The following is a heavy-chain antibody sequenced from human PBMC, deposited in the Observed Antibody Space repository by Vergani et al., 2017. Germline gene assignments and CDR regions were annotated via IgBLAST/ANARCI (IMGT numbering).Heavy chain of an antibody. Sequence: VQLVESGGGLVQPGGSLRLSCAASGFTFSSYGMSWVRQAPGKGLEWVANIKQDGSEKYYVDSVKGRFTISRDNAKNSLYLQMNSLRAEDTAVYYCAREGAVAGSLYYYYYYMDVWGKGTTVTVSS. V-gene: IGHV3-7*01. J-gene: IGHJ6*03. CDR3: AREGAVAGSLYYYYYYMDV. CDR2: IKQDGSEK. D-gene: IGHD6-19*01. CDR1: GFTFSSYG.